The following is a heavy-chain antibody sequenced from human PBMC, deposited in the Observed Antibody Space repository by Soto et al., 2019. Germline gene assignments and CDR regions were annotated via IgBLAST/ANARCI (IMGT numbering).Heavy chain of an antibody. Sequence: QVQLVQSGAEVKEPGASVKISCKGSGYTFTNFYIHWVRQAPGQGLEWMGIVNPNGGSTNYAQNFKVSITISRDTSTSTVYMDLSSLRSEDTAVYYCARGLASGDYWGQGTLVTVSS. CDR3: ARGLASGDY. CDR2: VNPNGGST. J-gene: IGHJ4*02. D-gene: IGHD6-6*01. V-gene: IGHV1-46*01. CDR1: GYTFTNFY.